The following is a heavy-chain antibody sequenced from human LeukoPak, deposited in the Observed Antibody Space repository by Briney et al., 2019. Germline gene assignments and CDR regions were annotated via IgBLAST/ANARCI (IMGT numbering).Heavy chain of an antibody. CDR3: ARLALRHTPMVPYNWFDP. CDR2: IKQDGSEK. Sequence: GGSLRLSCAASGFTFSSYWMTWVRQAPGKGLEWVANIKQDGSEKYYVDSVKGRFTISRDNAKNSLYLQMNSLRAEDTAVYYCARLALRHTPMVPYNWFDPWGQGTLVTASS. V-gene: IGHV3-7*01. D-gene: IGHD5-18*01. CDR1: GFTFSSYW. J-gene: IGHJ5*02.